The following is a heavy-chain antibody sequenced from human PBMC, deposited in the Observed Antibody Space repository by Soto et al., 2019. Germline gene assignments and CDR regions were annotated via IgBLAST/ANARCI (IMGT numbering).Heavy chain of an antibody. CDR2: IYHSGGT. V-gene: IGHV4-30-2*01. CDR3: ASAGGLGAVAADY. J-gene: IGHJ4*02. CDR1: GGSISSGGYS. D-gene: IGHD6-19*01. Sequence: QLQLQESGSGLVKPSQTLSLTCTVSGGSISSGGYSWSWIRQPPGKGLEWIGYIYHSGGTYYNPSLKSRVTISVDSSKNQFSLRLSSVTAADTAVYYCASAGGLGAVAADYWGQGTLVTVSS.